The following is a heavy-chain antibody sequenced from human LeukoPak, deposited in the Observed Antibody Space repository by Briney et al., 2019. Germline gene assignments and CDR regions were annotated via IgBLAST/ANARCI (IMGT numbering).Heavy chain of an antibody. J-gene: IGHJ6*02. CDR1: GYTFTSYG. CDR3: ARSLYYDFWGGYYGMDV. V-gene: IGHV1-18*01. CDR2: ISAYNGNT. D-gene: IGHD3-3*01. Sequence: ASVKVSCKASGYTFTSYGISWVRQAPGQGLEWMGWISAYNGNTNYAQKLQGRVTMTTDTSTSTAYMELRSLRSDDTAVYYCARSLYYDFWGGYYGMDVWGQGTTVTVSS.